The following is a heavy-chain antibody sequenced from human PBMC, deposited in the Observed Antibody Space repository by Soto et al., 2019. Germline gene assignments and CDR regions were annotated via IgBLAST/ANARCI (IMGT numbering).Heavy chain of an antibody. CDR2: IYYSGST. CDR3: ARVASVTKKFNFDY. J-gene: IGHJ4*02. D-gene: IGHD2-8*01. V-gene: IGHV4-59*01. Sequence: SETLSLTCTVSGGSISSYYWSWIRQPPGKGLEWIGYIYYSGSTNYNPSLKSRVTISVDTAKNQFSLKLSSVTAADTAVYYCARVASVTKKFNFDYWGQGTLVTVSS. CDR1: GGSISSYY.